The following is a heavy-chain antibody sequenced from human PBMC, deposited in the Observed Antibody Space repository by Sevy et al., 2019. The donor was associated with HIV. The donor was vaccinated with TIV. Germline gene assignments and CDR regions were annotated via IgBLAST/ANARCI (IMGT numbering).Heavy chain of an antibody. J-gene: IGHJ3*02. CDR2: ISSSSSYI. CDR1: GFTFSSYS. D-gene: IGHD3-9*01. CDR3: ARDHDILTGYYRNGPDAFDI. V-gene: IGHV3-21*01. Sequence: GGSLRLSCAASGFTFSSYSMNWVRQAPGKGLEWVSSISSSSSYIYYADSVKGRFTISRENAKNSLYLQMNSLRAEDTAVYYCARDHDILTGYYRNGPDAFDIWGQGTMVTVSS.